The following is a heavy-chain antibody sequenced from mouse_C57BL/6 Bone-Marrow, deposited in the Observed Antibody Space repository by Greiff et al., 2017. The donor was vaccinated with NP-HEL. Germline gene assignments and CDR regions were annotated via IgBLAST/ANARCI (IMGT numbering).Heavy chain of an antibody. CDR2: IYPGDGDT. CDR3: ASPHYYGLDY. CDR1: GYAFSSSW. J-gene: IGHJ2*01. D-gene: IGHD1-1*01. Sequence: QVQLKESGPELVKPGASVKISCKASGYAFSSSWMNWVKQRPGKGLEWIGRIYPGDGDTNYNGKFKGKATLTADKSSSTAYMQLSSLTSEDSAVYFCASPHYYGLDYWGQGTTLTVSS. V-gene: IGHV1-82*01.